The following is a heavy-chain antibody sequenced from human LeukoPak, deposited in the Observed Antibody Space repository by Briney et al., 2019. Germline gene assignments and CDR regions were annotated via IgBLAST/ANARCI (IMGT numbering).Heavy chain of an antibody. D-gene: IGHD6-13*01. Sequence: GESLRLSCAASGFTFSTYNMNWVRQAAGKGLEWVSSITSSSSYIYYADSVKGRFTISRDNARHSLYLQMNSLRDEDTAVYYCARDSSGWYHWFDPWGQGTLVTVSS. CDR3: ARDSSGWYHWFDP. V-gene: IGHV3-21*01. CDR2: ITSSSSYI. J-gene: IGHJ5*02. CDR1: GFTFSTYN.